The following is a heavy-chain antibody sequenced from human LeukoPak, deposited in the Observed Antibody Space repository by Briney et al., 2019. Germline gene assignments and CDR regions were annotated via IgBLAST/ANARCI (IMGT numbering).Heavy chain of an antibody. D-gene: IGHD6-13*01. J-gene: IGHJ2*01. Sequence: PSETLSLTCAVYGGSFSGYYWSWIRQPPGKGLEWIGEINHSGSTNYNPSLKSRVTIPVDTSKNQFSLKLSSVTAADTAVYYCARGRGIAAAGRQYWYFDLWGRGTLVTVSS. CDR1: GGSFSGYY. V-gene: IGHV4-34*01. CDR3: ARGRGIAAAGRQYWYFDL. CDR2: INHSGST.